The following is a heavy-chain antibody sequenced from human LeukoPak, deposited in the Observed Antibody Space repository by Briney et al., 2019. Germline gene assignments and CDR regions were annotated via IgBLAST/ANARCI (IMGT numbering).Heavy chain of an antibody. V-gene: IGHV4-59*01. CDR1: GGSISSYY. J-gene: IGHJ4*02. D-gene: IGHD5-12*01. CDR3: ARARYSGYDFDY. Sequence: SETLSLTCTVSGGSISSYYWSWIRQPPGKGLEWTGYIYYSGSTNYNPSLKSRVTISVDTSKNQFSLKLSSVTAADTAVYYCARARYSGYDFDYWGQGTLVTVSS. CDR2: IYYSGST.